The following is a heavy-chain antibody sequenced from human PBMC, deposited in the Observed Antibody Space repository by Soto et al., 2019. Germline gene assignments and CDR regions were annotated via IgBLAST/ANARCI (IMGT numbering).Heavy chain of an antibody. Sequence: QAQLVQSGAEVKKPGASVKVSCKASGYTFYSHSISWVRQAPGQGLEWMGRISAYNGNTKYGQKFRGRVTMTTDTSTSKVYMELRNLRSDDTAVYYCARCIQQDYYYGMDVWGQGTTVTVSS. D-gene: IGHD5-18*01. CDR1: GYTFYSHS. CDR2: ISAYNGNT. V-gene: IGHV1-18*01. CDR3: ARCIQQDYYYGMDV. J-gene: IGHJ6*02.